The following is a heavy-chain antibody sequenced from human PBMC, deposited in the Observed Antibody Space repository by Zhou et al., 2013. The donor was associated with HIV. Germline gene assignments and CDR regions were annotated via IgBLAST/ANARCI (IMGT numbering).Heavy chain of an antibody. Sequence: QVQLVQSGPEVKKPGASVKVSCEASGYTFTTYDINWVRQATGQGLEWMGWMNPNSGNTGYGRRFQGRVTITRNTSISTAYMELSSLRSEDTGVYYCARHRRYGDNSYAFDIWGQGTMVTVSS. CDR1: GYTFTTYD. J-gene: IGHJ3*02. CDR3: ARHRRYGDNSYAFDI. V-gene: IGHV1-8*03. D-gene: IGHD2-21*01. CDR2: MNPNSGNT.